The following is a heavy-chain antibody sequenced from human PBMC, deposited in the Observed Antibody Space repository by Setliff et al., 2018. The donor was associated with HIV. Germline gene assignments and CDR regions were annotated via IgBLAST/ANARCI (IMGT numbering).Heavy chain of an antibody. D-gene: IGHD3-16*01. J-gene: IGHJ4*02. Sequence: GESLKISCAASGFIFSSYTMNWVRQAPGKGLEWVSSISSTSIYTYYADSVKGRFTISRDNAKNSLYLEMNSLRAEDAAVYFCVRLHGGDWGLGTLVTVSS. V-gene: IGHV3-21*01. CDR3: VRLHGGD. CDR2: ISSTSIYT. CDR1: GFIFSSYT.